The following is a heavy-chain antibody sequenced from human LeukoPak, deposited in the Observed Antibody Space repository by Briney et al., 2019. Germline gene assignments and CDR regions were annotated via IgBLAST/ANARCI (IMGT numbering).Heavy chain of an antibody. Sequence: SVKVSCKASGGTFSSYAISWVRQAPGQGLEWMGGIIPIFGTANYAQKFQGRVTITADESTSTAYMELRSLRSDDTAVYYCARAPTYYDYVWGSYRQNHWYFDLWGRGTLVTVSS. D-gene: IGHD3-16*02. CDR1: GGTFSSYA. CDR2: IIPIFGTA. V-gene: IGHV1-69*13. CDR3: ARAPTYYDYVWGSYRQNHWYFDL. J-gene: IGHJ2*01.